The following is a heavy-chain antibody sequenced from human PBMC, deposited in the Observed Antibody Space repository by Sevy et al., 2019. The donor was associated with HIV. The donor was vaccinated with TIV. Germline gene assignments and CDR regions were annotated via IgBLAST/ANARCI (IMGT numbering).Heavy chain of an antibody. CDR2: ISGTGDHT. CDR3: AKKMGGGSGMAFLVDY. Sequence: GGSLGLSCVASGFTFSSFAMGWVRQAPGKGLDWISVISGTGDHTYYADSVKGRFTISGDNSKNTLFLQMNSMRDEDTAIFYCAKKMGGGSGMAFLVDYWGQGTLVTVSS. D-gene: IGHD2-8*01. CDR1: GFTFSSFA. J-gene: IGHJ4*02. V-gene: IGHV3-23*01.